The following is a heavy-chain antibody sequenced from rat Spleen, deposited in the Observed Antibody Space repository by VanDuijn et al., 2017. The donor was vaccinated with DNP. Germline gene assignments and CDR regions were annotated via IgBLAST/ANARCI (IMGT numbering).Heavy chain of an antibody. Sequence: EVQLVESGGDLVQPGRSLKLSCVASGFTFSNYWMTWIRQVPGRGLEWVASITSSGGSIYYPDSVKGRFTISRDDAKNTLYLQMNSLRSEDTATYYCTRLGATAFDFWGQGLMVTVSS. CDR3: TRLGATAFDF. J-gene: IGHJ2*01. CDR2: ITSSGGSI. D-gene: IGHD4-6*01. V-gene: IGHV5-31*01. CDR1: GFTFSNYW.